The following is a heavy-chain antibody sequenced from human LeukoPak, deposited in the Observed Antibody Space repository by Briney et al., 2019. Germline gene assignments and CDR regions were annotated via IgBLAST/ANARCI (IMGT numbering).Heavy chain of an antibody. CDR1: GFTFSSYG. CDR3: AKGRDWGSYRYHAFDI. D-gene: IGHD3-16*02. V-gene: IGHV3-23*01. CDR2: ISGPGGNT. J-gene: IGHJ3*02. Sequence: PGGSLRLSCAASGFTFSSYGMSWVRQVPGKGLEWVSAISGPGGNTYYADSVKGRFTISRDNSKNTLFLQMNSLRAEDTAVYYCAKGRDWGSYRYHAFDIWGQGTMVTVSS.